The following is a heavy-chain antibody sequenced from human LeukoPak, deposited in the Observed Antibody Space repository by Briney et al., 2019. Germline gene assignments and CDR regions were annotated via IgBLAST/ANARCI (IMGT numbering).Heavy chain of an antibody. V-gene: IGHV3-74*01. CDR2: IKTDGSST. J-gene: IGHJ5*01. CDR3: AIRGTTGLDS. Sequence: GGSLRLSCAASGFTFNSYWMHWVRQGPGKGLVWVSRIKTDGSSTTYADSVEGRFTISRDNARNMVYLQMNSLRAEDTAVYYCAIRGTTGLDSWGQGTLVTVSS. D-gene: IGHD2-2*01. CDR1: GFTFNSYW.